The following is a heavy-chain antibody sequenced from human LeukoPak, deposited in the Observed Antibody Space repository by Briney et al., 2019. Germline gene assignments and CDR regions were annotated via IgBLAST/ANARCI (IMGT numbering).Heavy chain of an antibody. D-gene: IGHD4-17*01. CDR1: GFTFSSYA. CDR2: ISYDGSNK. CDR3: ARDHGPNTVTPHIDY. Sequence: PGGSLRLSCAASGFTFSSYAMHWVRQAPGKGLEWVAVISYDGSNKYYADSVKGRFTISRDNSKNTLYLQMNSLRDEDTAVYYCARDHGPNTVTPHIDYWGQGTLVTVSS. V-gene: IGHV3-30-3*01. J-gene: IGHJ4*02.